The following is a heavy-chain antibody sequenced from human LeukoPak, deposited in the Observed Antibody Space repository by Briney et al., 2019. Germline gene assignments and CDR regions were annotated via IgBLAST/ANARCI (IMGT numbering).Heavy chain of an antibody. V-gene: IGHV3-23*01. CDR1: GFTFRSYV. CDR2: ISGSGGST. CDR3: AKKPEYDSSGYYPFDH. Sequence: PGGSLRLSCAASGFTFRSYVMSWVRQAPGKGLEWVSAISGSGGSTYYADSVKGRFTISRDNFKNTVYLQMNSLRAEDTAVYYCAKKPEYDSSGYYPFDHWGQGTLVTVSS. D-gene: IGHD3-22*01. J-gene: IGHJ4*02.